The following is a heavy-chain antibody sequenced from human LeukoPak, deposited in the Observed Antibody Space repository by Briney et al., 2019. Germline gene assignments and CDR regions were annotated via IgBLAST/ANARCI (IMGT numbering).Heavy chain of an antibody. CDR3: ARGRVLRYFDWLPPLDP. V-gene: IGHV4-59*01. J-gene: IGHJ5*02. CDR1: GGSISSYY. Sequence: PSETLSLTCTVSGGSISSYYWSWIRQPPGKGLEWIGYIYYSGSTNYNPFLKSRVTISVDTSKNQFSLKLSSVTAADTAVYYCARGRVLRYFDWLPPLDPWGQGTLVTVSS. CDR2: IYYSGST. D-gene: IGHD3-9*01.